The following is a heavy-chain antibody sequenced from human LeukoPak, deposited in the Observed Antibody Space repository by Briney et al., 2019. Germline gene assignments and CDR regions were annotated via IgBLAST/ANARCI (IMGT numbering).Heavy chain of an antibody. CDR3: AKYTVTEPDY. J-gene: IGHJ4*02. V-gene: IGHV3-23*01. CDR2: ISGSGSST. CDR1: GFTFSSYA. Sequence: GGSLRLSCAASGFTFSSYAMSWVRQAPGKGLEWVSAISGSGSSTYHAHSVKGRFSISRDNSKNMLYLQMNSLRAEDTATYYCAKYTVTEPDYWGQGTLVTVSS. D-gene: IGHD4-17*01.